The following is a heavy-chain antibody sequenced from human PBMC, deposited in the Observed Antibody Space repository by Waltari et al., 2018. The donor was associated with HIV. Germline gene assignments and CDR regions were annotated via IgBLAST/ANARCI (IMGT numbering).Heavy chain of an antibody. V-gene: IGHV4-59*01. J-gene: IGHJ6*02. CDR3: ARDADGMDV. CDR1: GGSISSSY. Sequence: QVQLQESGPGLVKPSETLSLTCSVPGGSISSSYRSWIRQPPGKGLEWIGYIYYSGSTNYNPSLKSRVTISVDTAKNQFSLKLSSVTAADTAVYYCARDADGMDVWGQGTTVTVSS. CDR2: IYYSGST.